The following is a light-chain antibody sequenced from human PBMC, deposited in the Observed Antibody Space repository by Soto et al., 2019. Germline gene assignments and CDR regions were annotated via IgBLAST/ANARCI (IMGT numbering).Light chain of an antibody. V-gene: IGKV3-20*01. CDR3: QQYGGSPPET. CDR2: AAS. CDR1: QRVTSNY. Sequence: ESVLTQSPGTLSLSPGERATLSCRASQRVTSNYLAWYQQIPGQAPRLLIYAASSRATGIPDRFSGSGSGTDFTLTISRLEPEDFAVYYCQQYGGSPPETFGQGTKVAIK. J-gene: IGKJ1*01.